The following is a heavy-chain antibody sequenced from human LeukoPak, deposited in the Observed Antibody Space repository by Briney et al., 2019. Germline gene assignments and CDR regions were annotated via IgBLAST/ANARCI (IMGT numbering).Heavy chain of an antibody. CDR1: GYTFTTYG. CDR2: FDPEDGET. J-gene: IGHJ4*02. CDR3: ATFGYCTNGVCSTLDY. D-gene: IGHD2-8*01. V-gene: IGHV1-24*01. Sequence: ASVKVSCKASGYTFTTYGINWVRQAPGQGLEWMGGFDPEDGETIYAQKFQGRVTMTEDTSTDTAYMELSSLRSEDTAVYYCATFGYCTNGVCSTLDYWGQGTLVTVSS.